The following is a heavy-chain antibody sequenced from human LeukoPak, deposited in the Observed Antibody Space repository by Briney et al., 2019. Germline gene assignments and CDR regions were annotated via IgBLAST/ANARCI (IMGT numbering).Heavy chain of an antibody. CDR3: ARGGGVFDY. CDR2: IYYSGTT. D-gene: IGHD2-8*02. V-gene: IGHV4-59*01. CDR1: GGSISNYY. J-gene: IGHJ4*02. Sequence: SETLSLTCSVSGGSISNYYWSWIRQPPGKGLEWIGYIYYSGTTNYNPSLKSRVTISVDTSKGQFSLKLNSVTAADTAVYYCARGGGVFDYWGQGTLVTVPS.